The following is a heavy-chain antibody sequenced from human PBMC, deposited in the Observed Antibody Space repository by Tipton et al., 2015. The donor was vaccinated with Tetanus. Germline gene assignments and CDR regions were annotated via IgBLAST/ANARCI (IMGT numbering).Heavy chain of an antibody. J-gene: IGHJ6*02. CDR1: GDSLSNGDYY. D-gene: IGHD3-16*01. CDR3: ARDHGITWGGMGYYYGMDV. CDR2: IYYSGST. Sequence: LRLSCTVSGDSLSNGDYYWSWIRQPPGKGLESIGYIYYSGSTYYNPSLKSRVTISVDTAKNQFSLRLSPVTAADTAVYYCARDHGITWGGMGYYYGMDVWGQGTPVTVSS. V-gene: IGHV4-30-4*01.